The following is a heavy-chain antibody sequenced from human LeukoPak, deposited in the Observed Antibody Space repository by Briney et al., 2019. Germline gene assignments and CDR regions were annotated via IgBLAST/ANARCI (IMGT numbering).Heavy chain of an antibody. D-gene: IGHD2-15*01. Sequence: PSETLSLTCAVYGGSFSGYYWGWIRQPPGKGLEWIGEINHSGSTNYNPSLKSRVTISVDTSKNQFSLKLSSVTAADTAVYYCARQVVAAREQDYWGQGTLVTVSS. CDR2: INHSGST. J-gene: IGHJ4*02. V-gene: IGHV4-34*01. CDR1: GGSFSGYY. CDR3: ARQVVAAREQDY.